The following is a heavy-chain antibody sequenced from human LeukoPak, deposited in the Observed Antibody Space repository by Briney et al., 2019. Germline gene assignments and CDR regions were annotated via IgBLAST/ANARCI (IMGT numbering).Heavy chain of an antibody. CDR1: GFTFSSYW. D-gene: IGHD4-17*01. V-gene: IGHV3-7*01. CDR3: ARPLDIRRGNYGDYLDY. J-gene: IGHJ4*01. CDR2: IKQDGSEK. Sequence: PSGGSLRLSCAASGFTFSSYWMNWVRQAPGKGLQWVANIKQDGSEKYYVDSVKGRFTISSDNAKNSLYMQMNSLRAEDTAVYYCARPLDIRRGNYGDYLDYWGQEPWSPSPQ.